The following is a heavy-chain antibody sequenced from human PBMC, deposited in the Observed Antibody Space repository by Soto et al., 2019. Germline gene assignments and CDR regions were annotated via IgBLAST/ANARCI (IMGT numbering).Heavy chain of an antibody. V-gene: IGHV4-31*03. CDR3: ARSPLTPSIVVRALPYFCDY. J-gene: IGHJ4*02. Sequence: SETLSLTCSLSGGYISSGTSYWSWIRQRPGEGLDWIGYISYGGGFYYLPTLRGRVLILADTSKNQFTLTLSSVTAAVTAFYFCARSPLTPSIVVRALPYFCDYWGQRALVTV. D-gene: IGHD3-16*02. CDR2: ISYGGGF. CDR1: GGYISSGTSY.